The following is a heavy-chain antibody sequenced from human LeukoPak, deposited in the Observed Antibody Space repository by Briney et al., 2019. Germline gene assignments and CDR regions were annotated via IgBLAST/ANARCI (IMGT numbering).Heavy chain of an antibody. J-gene: IGHJ4*02. D-gene: IGHD3-22*01. CDR2: ISGSGGST. CDR1: GFTFSSYA. V-gene: IGHV3-23*01. CDR3: AKDKYYDSSGYLDY. Sequence: GGSLRLSCAASGFTFSSYAMSWVRQAPGKGLEWVSAISGSGGSTYYADSVKGRFTISRDNSKNTLYLQMNSLRAEDTAVYCCAKDKYYDSSGYLDYWGQGTLVTVSS.